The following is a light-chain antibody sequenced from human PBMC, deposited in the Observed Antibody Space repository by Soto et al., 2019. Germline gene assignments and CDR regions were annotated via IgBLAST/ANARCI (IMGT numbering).Light chain of an antibody. CDR2: AAS. V-gene: IGKV1-9*01. CDR3: QQLLSYPIT. Sequence: IRMTQSPSSLSASTGDRVTITCRASQGISTYLAWYQQKPGKAPKLLIYAASTLQSGVPLSFSGSGSGTSFTLTISSLQPEDFATYYCQQLLSYPITFGQGTKVDIK. CDR1: QGISTY. J-gene: IGKJ1*01.